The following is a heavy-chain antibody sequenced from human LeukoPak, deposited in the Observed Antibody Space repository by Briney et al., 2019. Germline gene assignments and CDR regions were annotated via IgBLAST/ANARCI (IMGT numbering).Heavy chain of an antibody. CDR1: GFSISSDSY. V-gene: IGHV4-38-2*01. Sequence: PSETLSLTCAVSGFSISSDSYWGWIRQPRGKGLEWIGTIYYGGATYYTPSLKSRVTISLDTSKNPFSLRLTSVTAADKAAYYCAKFGSISGRGFDPWGQPTLVTVSS. CDR2: IYYGGAT. D-gene: IGHD6-25*01. J-gene: IGHJ5*02. CDR3: AKFGSISGRGFDP.